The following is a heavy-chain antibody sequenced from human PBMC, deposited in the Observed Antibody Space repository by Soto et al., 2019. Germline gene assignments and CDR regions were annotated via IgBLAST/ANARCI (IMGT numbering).Heavy chain of an antibody. V-gene: IGHV3-53*01. J-gene: IGHJ4*02. CDR1: VFTFSSNY. CDR3: ARVAGVVGATRVDY. D-gene: IGHD1-26*01. Sequence: GPLRLSCAASVFTFSSNYMSWVRQAPGKGLEWVSVIYSGGSTYYADSVKGRFTISRDNSKNTLYLQMNSLRAEDTAVYYCARVAGVVGATRVDYWAREPWSPSPQ. CDR2: IYSGGST.